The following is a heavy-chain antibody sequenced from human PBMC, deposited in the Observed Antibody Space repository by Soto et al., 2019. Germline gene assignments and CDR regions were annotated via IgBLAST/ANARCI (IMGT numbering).Heavy chain of an antibody. CDR3: ARSEVTTIRRYYFDY. CDR2: IYYSGST. V-gene: IGHV4-31*03. D-gene: IGHD2-21*02. Sequence: TLSLPFTVSGGSIRSGGYYWSSIRQHPGKGLEWIGYIYYSGSTYYNPSLKSRVTISVDTSKNQFSLKLSSVTAADTAVYYCARSEVTTIRRYYFDYWGQGTLVTVSS. CDR1: GGSIRSGGYY. J-gene: IGHJ4*02.